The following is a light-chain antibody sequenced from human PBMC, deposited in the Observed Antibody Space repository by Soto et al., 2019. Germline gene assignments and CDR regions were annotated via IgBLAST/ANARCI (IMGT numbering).Light chain of an antibody. Sequence: IVLTQSPATLSLFPGERATLSCRASQSVSSYVAWYQHKPGQAPRLLMSAASNRATGIPARFSGTGSGTDFTLTISSLEPEDFAVYYCQHRSNFGGGTKVEIK. CDR3: QHRSN. CDR2: AAS. J-gene: IGKJ4*01. V-gene: IGKV3-11*01. CDR1: QSVSSY.